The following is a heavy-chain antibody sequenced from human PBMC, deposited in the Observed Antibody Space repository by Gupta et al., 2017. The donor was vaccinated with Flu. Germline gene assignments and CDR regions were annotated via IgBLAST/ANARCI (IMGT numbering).Heavy chain of an antibody. CDR3: AKDTGQVLSYHMEV. J-gene: IGHJ6*03. Sequence: QAPGKGLEWVSGISWNSGSIGYADSVKGRFTISRDNAKNSLYLQMNSLRAEDTALYYCAKDTGQVLSYHMEVWGKGTTVTVSS. V-gene: IGHV3-9*01. CDR2: ISWNSGSI.